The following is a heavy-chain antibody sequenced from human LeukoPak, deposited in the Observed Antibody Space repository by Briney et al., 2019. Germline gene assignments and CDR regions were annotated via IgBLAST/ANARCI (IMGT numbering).Heavy chain of an antibody. CDR1: GGSISSYY. D-gene: IGHD5-18*01. J-gene: IGHJ4*02. V-gene: IGHV4-4*09. CDR3: ASQRLRGYSYGTIDY. Sequence: SETLPLTCTVSGGSISSYYWSWIRQPPGKGLEWIGYIYTSGSTNYNPSLKSRVTISVDTSKNQFSLTLSSVTAADTAVYYCASQRLRGYSYGTIDYWGQGTLVTVSS. CDR2: IYTSGST.